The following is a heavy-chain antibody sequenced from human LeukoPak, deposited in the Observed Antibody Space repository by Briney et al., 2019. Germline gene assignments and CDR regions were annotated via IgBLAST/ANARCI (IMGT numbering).Heavy chain of an antibody. V-gene: IGHV4-39*01. J-gene: IGHJ4*02. Sequence: SETLSLTCTVSGDSISSATYYWGWIRQPPGKGLEWIATMYYRENTYYNPSLQSRVTISVDTSKNQVSLRLSSVTAADTAVYYCVRHLRCPYNYGFNYFDSWGQGTLVSGSS. CDR3: VRHLRCPYNYGFNYFDS. D-gene: IGHD5-18*01. CDR1: GDSISSATYY. CDR2: MYYRENT.